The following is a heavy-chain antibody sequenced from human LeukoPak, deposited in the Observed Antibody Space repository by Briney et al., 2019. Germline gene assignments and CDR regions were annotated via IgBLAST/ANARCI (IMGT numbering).Heavy chain of an antibody. D-gene: IGHD2-15*01. CDR2: IKPDGSHV. V-gene: IGHV3-7*01. CDR1: GFTFSTYW. CDR3: AREGRLLGAFDV. J-gene: IGHJ3*01. Sequence: GGSLRLSCAASGFTFSTYWMNWVRQAPGKGLEWVADIKPDGSHVSYVDSVKGRFFISRDNAQNSLYLQVSSLRAEDTAIYYCAREGRLLGAFDVWGQGTMVTVSS.